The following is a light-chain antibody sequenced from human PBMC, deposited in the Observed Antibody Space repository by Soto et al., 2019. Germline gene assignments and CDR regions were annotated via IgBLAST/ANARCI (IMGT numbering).Light chain of an antibody. CDR2: EVS. V-gene: IGLV2-14*01. Sequence: QSALTQPASVSGSPGQSITISCTGTSSDVGGYNYVSWYQQHPGKAPKLMIYEVSNRPSGVSNRFSGSKSGNTASLTISGLQAEDEAHYYCSSYASTGTLYVFGTGTKVTVL. CDR1: SSDVGGYNY. CDR3: SSYASTGTLYV. J-gene: IGLJ1*01.